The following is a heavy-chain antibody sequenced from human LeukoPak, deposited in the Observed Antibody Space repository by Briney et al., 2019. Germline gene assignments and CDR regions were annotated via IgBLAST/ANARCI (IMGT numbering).Heavy chain of an antibody. Sequence: PSETLSLTCTVSGGSISSSSYYWSWIRQPPGKGLEWIGYIYYSGSTNYNPSLKSRVTISVDTSKNQFSLKLSSVTAADTAVYYCACSSWYPFFDYWGQGTLVTVSS. J-gene: IGHJ4*02. CDR1: GGSISSSSYY. D-gene: IGHD6-13*01. CDR2: IYYSGST. CDR3: ACSSWYPFFDY. V-gene: IGHV4-61*01.